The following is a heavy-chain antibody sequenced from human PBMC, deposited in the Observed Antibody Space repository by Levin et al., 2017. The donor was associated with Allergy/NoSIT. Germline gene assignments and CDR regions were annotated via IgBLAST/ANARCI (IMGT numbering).Heavy chain of an antibody. J-gene: IGHJ4*02. D-gene: IGHD2-21*02. Sequence: GGSLRLSCAASGFTFSSYGMHWVRQAPGKGLEWVAVIWYDGSNKYYADSVKGRFTISRDNSKNTLYLQMNSLRAEDTAVYYCAREKYAYCGGDCYPGDYWGQGTLVTVSS. CDR3: AREKYAYCGGDCYPGDY. CDR1: GFTFSSYG. CDR2: IWYDGSNK. V-gene: IGHV3-33*01.